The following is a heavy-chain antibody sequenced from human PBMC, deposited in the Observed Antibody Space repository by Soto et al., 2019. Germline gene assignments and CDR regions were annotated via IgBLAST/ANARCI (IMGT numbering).Heavy chain of an antibody. V-gene: IGHV3-74*01. Sequence: PGGSLRLSCAASAFTFSNHWFHWVRQAPGKGLVWVSGINADGSLTFYADSVKGRFTVSRDNAKNTLNLQMNSLRVEDTAVYYCAHLFEFDYWGQRALVTVSS. CDR3: AHLFEFDY. CDR2: INADGSLT. J-gene: IGHJ4*02. CDR1: AFTFSNHW. D-gene: IGHD2-21*01.